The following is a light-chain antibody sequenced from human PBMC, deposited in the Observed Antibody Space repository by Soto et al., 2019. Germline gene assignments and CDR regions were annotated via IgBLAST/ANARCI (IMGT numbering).Light chain of an antibody. J-gene: IGKJ5*01. V-gene: IGKV3-15*01. Sequence: EIVMTQSPATLSVSPGERATLSCMASQRVSNNLAWYQQRPGRSPRLLIYATSTRATGIPARFSGSGSGTEFTLTISSLQSEDFAVYYCQQYDNWPPPFGQGTRLEIK. CDR3: QQYDNWPPP. CDR1: QRVSNN. CDR2: ATS.